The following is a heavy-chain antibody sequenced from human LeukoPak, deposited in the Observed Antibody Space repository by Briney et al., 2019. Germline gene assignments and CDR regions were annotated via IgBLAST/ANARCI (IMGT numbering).Heavy chain of an antibody. V-gene: IGHV3-30*02. J-gene: IGHJ4*02. CDR1: GFTFSSYG. CDR3: TSDPRQIAAADI. CDR2: IRYDGSNK. Sequence: PGGSLRLSCPASGFTFSSYGMHWVRQAPGKGLEWVAFIRYDGSNKYYADSVKGRFTISRDNSKNTLYLQMNSLKTEDTGVYYCTSDPRQIAAADIWGQGTLVTVSS. D-gene: IGHD6-13*01.